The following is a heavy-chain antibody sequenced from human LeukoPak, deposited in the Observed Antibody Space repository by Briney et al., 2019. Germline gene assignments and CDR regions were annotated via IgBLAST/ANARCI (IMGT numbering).Heavy chain of an antibody. CDR2: IYYSGST. CDR3: ARYRGKTTVSSLDWFDP. J-gene: IGHJ5*02. V-gene: IGHV4-59*01. Sequence: SQTLSLTCTVSGGSISSYYWSWIRQPPGEGLGWIGYIYYSGSTKYNPSLKSRVTISVDTSKNQFSLKLSSVTAADTAVYYCARYRGKTTVSSLDWFDPWGQGTLVSVSS. D-gene: IGHD4-11*01. CDR1: GGSISSYY.